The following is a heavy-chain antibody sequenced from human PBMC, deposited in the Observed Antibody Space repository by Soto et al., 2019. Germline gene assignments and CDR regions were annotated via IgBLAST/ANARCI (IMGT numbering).Heavy chain of an antibody. V-gene: IGHV1-2*04. Sequence: ASVKVSCKASGYTFTGYYMHWVRQAPGQGLEWMGWINPNSGGTNYAQKFQGWVTMTRDTSISTAYMELSRLRSDDTAVYYCARGRFWNDASFDYWGQGTLVTVS. CDR1: GYTFTGYY. CDR3: ARGRFWNDASFDY. CDR2: INPNSGGT. J-gene: IGHJ4*02. D-gene: IGHD1-1*01.